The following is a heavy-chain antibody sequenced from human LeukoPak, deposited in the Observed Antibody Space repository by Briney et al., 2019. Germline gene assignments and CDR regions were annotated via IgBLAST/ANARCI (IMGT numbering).Heavy chain of an antibody. CDR3: ARGRYCSSTSCYRGYWFDP. Sequence: PGGSLRLSCAASGFTFDDYGMSWVRQAPGKGLEWVSGINWNGGSTGYADSVKGRFIISRDNAKNSLYLQMNSLRAEDTALYHCARGRYCSSTSCYRGYWFDPWGQGTLVTVSS. J-gene: IGHJ5*02. V-gene: IGHV3-20*01. CDR1: GFTFDDYG. CDR2: INWNGGST. D-gene: IGHD2-2*01.